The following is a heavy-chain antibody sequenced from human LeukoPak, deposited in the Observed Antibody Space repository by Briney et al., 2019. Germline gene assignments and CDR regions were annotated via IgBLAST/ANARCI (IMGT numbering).Heavy chain of an antibody. J-gene: IGHJ3*02. CDR1: GGSISSYY. Sequence: SETLSLTCTVSGGSISSYYLSWIRQTAGKGLEWIGRMYSSGSNYNPSLKSRVTMSIDTSTNQLSLKLSSVTAADTAFYYCARYIVSYPHDAFDIWGQGTMVTVSS. D-gene: IGHD1-26*01. CDR2: MYSSGS. CDR3: ARYIVSYPHDAFDI. V-gene: IGHV4-4*07.